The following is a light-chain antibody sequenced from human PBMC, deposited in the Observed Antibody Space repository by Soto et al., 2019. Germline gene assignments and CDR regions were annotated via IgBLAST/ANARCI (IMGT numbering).Light chain of an antibody. J-gene: IGLJ3*02. V-gene: IGLV1-47*01. Sequence: QSVLTQPPSLSGTPGQTVTLSCIGSRSNIGSAIVHWYQQLPGTAPKHLIYMNNQRPSGVPDRFSGSKSGTSASLVITWLRPEDEADYYCVAWDDNRSSRVFVGGTYVNVL. CDR3: VAWDDNRSSRV. CDR1: RSNIGSAI. CDR2: MNN.